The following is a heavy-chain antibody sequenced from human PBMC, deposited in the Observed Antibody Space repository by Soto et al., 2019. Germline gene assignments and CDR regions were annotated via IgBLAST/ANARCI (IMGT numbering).Heavy chain of an antibody. D-gene: IGHD2-8*01. V-gene: IGHV1-18*01. J-gene: IGHJ5*02. Sequence: ASVKVSCKASGYTFTSYGITWVRQAPGQGLEWMGWISAYNGNTNYEQKLQGRVTLTTDTSTNTAYMDLRSLRSDDTAVYYCARVPVDTVLMVYPNWFDPWGQGTLVTVSS. CDR1: GYTFTSYG. CDR2: ISAYNGNT. CDR3: ARVPVDTVLMVYPNWFDP.